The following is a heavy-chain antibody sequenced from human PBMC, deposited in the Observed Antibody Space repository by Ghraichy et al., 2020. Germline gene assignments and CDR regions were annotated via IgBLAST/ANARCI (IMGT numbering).Heavy chain of an antibody. D-gene: IGHD1-7*01. Sequence: GSLRLSCAASGFTFSDYYMSWIRQAPGKGLEWVSYISTYSGYTNYADSVKGRFTISRDDAKNSLYLQMHSLRAEDTAVYYCARGTRETDYWGQGALVTVSS. J-gene: IGHJ4*02. CDR3: ARGTRETDY. CDR2: ISTYSGYT. CDR1: GFTFSDYY. V-gene: IGHV3-11*05.